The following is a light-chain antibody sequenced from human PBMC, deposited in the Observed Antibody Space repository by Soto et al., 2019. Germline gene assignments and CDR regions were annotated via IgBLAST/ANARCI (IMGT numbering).Light chain of an antibody. CDR2: GAT. CDR1: PAIASF. J-gene: IGKJ1*01. Sequence: IQLTQSPSSLSASVGDRVTITCRATPAIASFLAWYQQKPGTAPKLLIYGATTLQSGVPSRFSGSRSGTDYTLTIGSLQPEDFATYYCQQLNGSPWTFGQGTRWIS. CDR3: QQLNGSPWT. V-gene: IGKV1-9*01.